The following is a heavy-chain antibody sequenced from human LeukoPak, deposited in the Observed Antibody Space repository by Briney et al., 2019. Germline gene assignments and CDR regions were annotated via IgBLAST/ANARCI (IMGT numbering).Heavy chain of an antibody. V-gene: IGHV4-59*01. J-gene: IGHJ4*02. D-gene: IGHD2-15*01. CDR1: GGSISSYY. CDR2: IYYSGST. CDR3: AREVAGPRFDY. Sequence: SETLSLTCTVSGGSISSYYWSWIRQPPGKRLEWIGYIYYSGSTNYNPSLKSRVTLSVDTSKNQFSLKLSSVTAADTAVYYCAREVAGPRFDYWGQGILVTASS.